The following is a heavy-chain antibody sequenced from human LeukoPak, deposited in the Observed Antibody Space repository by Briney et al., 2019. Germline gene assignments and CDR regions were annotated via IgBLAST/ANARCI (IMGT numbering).Heavy chain of an antibody. CDR2: ISGNGRTT. J-gene: IGHJ1*01. V-gene: IGHV3-23*01. CDR3: ARDLDDYNTLPPLFQH. D-gene: IGHD5-24*01. CDR1: GFPFSTYA. Sequence: PGGSLRLSCAASGFPFSTYAMSWVRQAPGKGLEWAAGISGNGRTTYHTDSVKGRFTISRDNSRNTLYLQLNSLRAEDTALYYCARDLDDYNTLPPLFQHWGQGTLVAVSS.